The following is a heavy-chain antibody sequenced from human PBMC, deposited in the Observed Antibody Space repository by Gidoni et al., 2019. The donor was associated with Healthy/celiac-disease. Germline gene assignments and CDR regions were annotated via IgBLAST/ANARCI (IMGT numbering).Heavy chain of an antibody. CDR3: ARDLRGSRKGMDV. Sequence: EVQLVESGGGLVQPGGSLRLSCAASGFTFSSYEMNWVRQAPGKGLEWVSYSSSSGSTIYYADSVKGRFTISRDNAKNSMYLQMNSLRAEDTAVYYCARDLRGSRKGMDVWGQGTTVTVSS. J-gene: IGHJ6*02. D-gene: IGHD3-10*01. CDR1: GFTFSSYE. V-gene: IGHV3-48*03. CDR2: SSSSGSTI.